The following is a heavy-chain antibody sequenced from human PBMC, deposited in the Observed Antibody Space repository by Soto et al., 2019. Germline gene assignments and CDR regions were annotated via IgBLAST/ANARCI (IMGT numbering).Heavy chain of an antibody. Sequence: SETLSLTCAVYGGSFSGYYWSWIRQPPGKELEWIGEINHSGSTNYNPSLKSRVTISVDTSKNQFSLKLSSVTAADTVVYYCARGWPVGATLDYFDYWGQETLVTVSS. CDR1: GGSFSGYY. V-gene: IGHV4-34*01. CDR2: INHSGST. D-gene: IGHD1-26*01. CDR3: ARGWPVGATLDYFDY. J-gene: IGHJ4*02.